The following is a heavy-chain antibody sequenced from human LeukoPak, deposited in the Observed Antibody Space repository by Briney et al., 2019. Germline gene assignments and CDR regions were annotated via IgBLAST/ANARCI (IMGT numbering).Heavy chain of an antibody. CDR3: AKAPVDTAMVIGY. V-gene: IGHV3-7*03. D-gene: IGHD5-18*01. CDR2: IKQDGGEK. Sequence: GGSLRLSCAASGFTFSSSWMTWVRQAPGKGLEWVANIKQDGGEKYYVDSVKGRFTISRDNAKNSLYLQMNSLRAEDTAVYYCAKAPVDTAMVIGYWGQGTLVTVSS. J-gene: IGHJ4*02. CDR1: GFTFSSSW.